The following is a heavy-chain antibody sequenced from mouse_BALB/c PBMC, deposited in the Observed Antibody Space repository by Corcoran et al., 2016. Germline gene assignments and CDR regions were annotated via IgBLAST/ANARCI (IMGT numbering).Heavy chain of an antibody. CDR2: INTYTGEP. V-gene: IGHV9-3-1*01. CDR1: GYTFPNYG. J-gene: IGHJ1*01. D-gene: IGHD1-3*01. CDR3: ARSGLDWYIDV. Sequence: QIKLVQAGPELKKPGETVKISGQASGYTFPNYGMNWVKQAPGKGLTWMGWINTYTGEPTYADDFKGRFAFSLATSACTAYLQINNLKNEDTATYYCARSGLDWYIDVWGSGTTVTVS.